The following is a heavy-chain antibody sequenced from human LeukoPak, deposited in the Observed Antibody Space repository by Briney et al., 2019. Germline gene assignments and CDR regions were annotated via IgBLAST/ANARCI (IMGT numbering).Heavy chain of an antibody. D-gene: IGHD2-2*02. V-gene: IGHV4-34*01. J-gene: IGHJ6*03. CDR2: INHSGST. CDR3: ARSYCSSTSCYRAHYYYYMDV. Sequence: SETLSLTCTVSGGSISSYYWSWIRQPPGKGLEWIGEINHSGSTNYNPSLKSRVTISVDTSKNQFSLKLSSVTAADTAVYYCARSYCSSTSCYRAHYYYYMDVWGKGTTVTVSS. CDR1: GGSISSYY.